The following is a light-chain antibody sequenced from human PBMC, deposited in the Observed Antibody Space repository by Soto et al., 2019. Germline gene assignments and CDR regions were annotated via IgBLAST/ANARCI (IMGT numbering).Light chain of an antibody. CDR1: QSISIF. J-gene: IGKJ3*01. CDR3: QQSHITPFT. Sequence: DIQMTQSPSSLSASVGDRVTITCRASQSISIFLNWYQQKPGKAPKLLIFATSRLESGVPSRFSGSGFGTDFTLTINSLQPDDFATYYCQQSHITPFTFGPGTKVEIK. CDR2: ATS. V-gene: IGKV1-39*01.